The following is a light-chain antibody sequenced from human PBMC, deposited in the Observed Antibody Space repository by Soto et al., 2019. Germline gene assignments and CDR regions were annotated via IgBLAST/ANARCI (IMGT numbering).Light chain of an antibody. CDR2: HAS. J-gene: IGKJ5*01. CDR3: HQYYGLPPLT. CDR1: QNITNN. Sequence: DIPMTQSPSSLSASVGDRVTITCQASQNITNNLSWYQQKPGKAPNLLIYHASKLAKGVTSRFSGSGSGTDFSFIITSLQREDLATYYCHQYYGLPPLTFGQGTRLEI. V-gene: IGKV1-33*01.